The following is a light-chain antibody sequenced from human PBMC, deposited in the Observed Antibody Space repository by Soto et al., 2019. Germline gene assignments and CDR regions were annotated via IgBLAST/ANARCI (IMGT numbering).Light chain of an antibody. Sequence: EIVLTQSPATLSLSPGERATLSCRASQSVFSYLAWYQQKPGQAPRLLIYDASNRATGIPARFSGSGSGTDFTLTISSLEPADFAVYYCQQRSNWPPALTFGGGTKVEIK. V-gene: IGKV3-11*01. CDR1: QSVFSY. CDR3: QQRSNWPPALT. J-gene: IGKJ4*01. CDR2: DAS.